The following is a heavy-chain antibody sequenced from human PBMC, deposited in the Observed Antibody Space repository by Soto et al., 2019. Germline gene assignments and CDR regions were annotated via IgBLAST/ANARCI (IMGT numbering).Heavy chain of an antibody. D-gene: IGHD6-19*01. CDR1: GASVSGDGSY. V-gene: IGHV4-31*03. J-gene: IGHJ4*02. CDR3: ARDLGSEQWFFDN. CDR2: IHNSGST. Sequence: QVQLQESGPGLVKPSQTLSLTCLVSGASVSGDGSYCSWIRQHPGKGLEFIGYIHNSGSTYSNPSLENRVARSIDTSKNQFSLRLSSVTAADSAVYFCARDLGSEQWFFDNWGQGILVTVSS.